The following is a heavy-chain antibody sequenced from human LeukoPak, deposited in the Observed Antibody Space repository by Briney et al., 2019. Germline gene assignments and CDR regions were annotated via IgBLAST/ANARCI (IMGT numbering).Heavy chain of an antibody. V-gene: IGHV3-30-3*01. CDR2: ISYDGSNK. J-gene: IGHJ3*02. CDR1: GFTFSSYA. CDR3: AREHDSEEAFDI. Sequence: GGSLRLSCAASGFTFSSYAMHWVRQAPGKGLEWVAVISYDGSNKYYADSVKGRFTISRDNSKNTLYLQMNSLRAEDTAVYYCAREHDSEEAFDIWGQGTMVTVSS. D-gene: IGHD2-21*02.